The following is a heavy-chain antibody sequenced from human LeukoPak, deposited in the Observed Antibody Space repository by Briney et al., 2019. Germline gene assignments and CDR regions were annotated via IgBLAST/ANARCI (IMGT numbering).Heavy chain of an antibody. CDR2: ISGYNGNT. Sequence: ASVKVSCKASGYTFTTYGVTWVRQVAGQGLEWMLCISGYNGNTHYAQKFQGRVTMTTDTSTNTAYMEVRTLRSDDSAVYYCARAAADPLKPTGLKVWGQGTTVIVSS. V-gene: IGHV1-18*01. CDR3: ARAAADPLKPTGLKV. CDR1: GYTFTTYG. J-gene: IGHJ6*02. D-gene: IGHD1-14*01.